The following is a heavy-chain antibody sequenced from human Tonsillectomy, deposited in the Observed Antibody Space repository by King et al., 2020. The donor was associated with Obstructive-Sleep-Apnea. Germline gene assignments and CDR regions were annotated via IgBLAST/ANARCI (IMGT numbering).Heavy chain of an antibody. V-gene: IGHV4-4*02. CDR1: SASISSANW. CDR2: IFHTGST. Sequence: QLQESGPGLVKPSGTLSLTCAVSSASISSANWWSWVRQPPGKGLECIGEIFHTGSTNYNPSLKSRVTISVDKAENQFSLKLNSLTAADTAVYYCGRWTVTTQIDYWGRGTLVTVSS. D-gene: IGHD4-11*01. J-gene: IGHJ4*02. CDR3: GRWTVTTQIDY.